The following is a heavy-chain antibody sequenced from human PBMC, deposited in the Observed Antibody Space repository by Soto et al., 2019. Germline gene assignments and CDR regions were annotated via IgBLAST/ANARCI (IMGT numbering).Heavy chain of an antibody. V-gene: IGHV3-48*02. J-gene: IGHJ5*02. CDR1: GFTFSSYS. CDR3: ARAGYGDL. Sequence: EAQLVESGGGLVQPGGSLRLSCAASGFTFSSYSMNWVRQAPGQGLEWISYISTGSSTKYYADSVKGRFTISRDNAKGSLYLQMNSLRDEDTVVYYCARAGYGDLWGQGTLVTVSS. CDR2: ISTGSSTK. D-gene: IGHD4-17*01.